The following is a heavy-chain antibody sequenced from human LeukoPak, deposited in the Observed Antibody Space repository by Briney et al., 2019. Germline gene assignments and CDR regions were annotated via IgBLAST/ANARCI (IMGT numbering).Heavy chain of an antibody. D-gene: IGHD4-17*01. V-gene: IGHV3-23*01. CDR3: AKVRGGIAYGDYWYAFDI. J-gene: IGHJ3*02. CDR1: GFTFSSYA. CDR2: ISGSGGST. Sequence: GGSLRLSCAASGFTFSSYAMSWVRQAPGKGLEWVSAISGSGGSTYYADSVKGRFTISRDNSKNTLYLQMNSLRAEDTAVYYCAKVRGGIAYGDYWYAFDIWGQGTMVTVSS.